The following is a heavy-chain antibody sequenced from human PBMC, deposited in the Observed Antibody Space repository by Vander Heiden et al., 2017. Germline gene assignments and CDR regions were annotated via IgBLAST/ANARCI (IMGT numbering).Heavy chain of an antibody. V-gene: IGHV3-33*01. CDR1: GFTFGSSG. Sequence: QVQLVESGGGVVQPGRSLRLSCAASGFTFGSSGMHWVRQAPGKGLEWVAVIWYDGSNKYYADSVKGRFTISRDNSKNTLYLQMNSLRAEDTAVYYCARDSLPYYSYYYGMDVWGQGTTVTVSS. D-gene: IGHD2-15*01. CDR2: IWYDGSNK. J-gene: IGHJ6*02. CDR3: ARDSLPYYSYYYGMDV.